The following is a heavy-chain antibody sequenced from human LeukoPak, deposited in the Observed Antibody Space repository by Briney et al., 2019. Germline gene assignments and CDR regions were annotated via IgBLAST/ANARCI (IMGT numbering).Heavy chain of an antibody. CDR1: GFTFNNYA. J-gene: IGHJ3*02. CDR3: ARDVRREQQLEPDAFDI. Sequence: GGSLRLSCAASGFTFNNYAMNWVRQAPGKGLEWVSSISGGGETTYYADSAKGRFTISRDNSQNTLYMQMNSLRAEDTAVYYCARDVRREQQLEPDAFDIWGQGTMVTVSS. V-gene: IGHV3-23*01. CDR2: ISGGGETT. D-gene: IGHD6-13*01.